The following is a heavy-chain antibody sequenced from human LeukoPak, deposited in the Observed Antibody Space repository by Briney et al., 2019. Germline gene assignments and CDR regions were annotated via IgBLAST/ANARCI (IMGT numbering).Heavy chain of an antibody. CDR2: ISVSGGST. CDR1: GFTFSSYA. J-gene: IGHJ4*02. Sequence: GGSLRLSCAASGFTFSSYAMIWVRQAPGKGPQWVSTISVSGGSTYYADSVKGRFAISRDNSNSTLYLQMNSLRAEDTAVYYCAKDRCSGGSCHSGDKNKYFDYWGQGTLVTVSS. V-gene: IGHV3-23*01. D-gene: IGHD2-15*01. CDR3: AKDRCSGGSCHSGDKNKYFDY.